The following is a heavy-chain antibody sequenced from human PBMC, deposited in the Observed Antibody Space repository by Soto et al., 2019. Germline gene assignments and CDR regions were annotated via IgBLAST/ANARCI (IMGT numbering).Heavy chain of an antibody. V-gene: IGHV4-30-4*01. D-gene: IGHD4-17*01. CDR1: GGSISSGNYY. Sequence: QVQLQESGPGLVKPSQTLSLTCTVSGGSISSGNYYWSWIRQPPGKGLEWIGFISYSGTTHYSASLSSRVSISVAPSKTQFSLDLSSVTAAAPAVYYCATMGTPVTGLYYFDYWGQGTLVTVSS. CDR3: ATMGTPVTGLYYFDY. CDR2: ISYSGTT. J-gene: IGHJ4*02.